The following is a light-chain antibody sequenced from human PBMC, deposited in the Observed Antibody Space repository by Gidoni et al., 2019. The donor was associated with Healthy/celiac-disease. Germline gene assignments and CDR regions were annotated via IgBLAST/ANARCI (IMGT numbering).Light chain of an antibody. V-gene: IGKV3-11*01. CDR3: QQRSNWPLT. CDR1: QSVSSY. J-gene: IGKJ4*01. CDR2: AAS. Sequence: DIVLTQSPATLSLSPGERATITCRASQSVSSYLAWYQQKPGQAPRLLIYAASNRATGIPARFSGSGSGTDFTLTISSLEPEDFAIYYCQQRSNWPLTFGGGTKVEIK.